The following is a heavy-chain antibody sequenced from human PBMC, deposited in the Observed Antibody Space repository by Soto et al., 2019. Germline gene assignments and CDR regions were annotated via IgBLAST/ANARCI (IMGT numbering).Heavy chain of an antibody. CDR3: ARAVAVAADFDY. V-gene: IGHV1-3*05. J-gene: IGHJ4*02. CDR2: INAGNGNT. D-gene: IGHD6-19*01. Sequence: VQLVQSGAEEKKPGASVKVSCKASGYTFTGYAMHWVRQAPGQRLEWMGWINAGNGNTKYSQKFQGRVTITRDTSVSTAYMELSSLRSEDTAVYYCARAVAVAADFDYWGQGTLVTVSS. CDR1: GYTFTGYA.